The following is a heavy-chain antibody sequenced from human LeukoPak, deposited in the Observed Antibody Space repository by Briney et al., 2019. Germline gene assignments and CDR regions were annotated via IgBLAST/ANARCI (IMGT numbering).Heavy chain of an antibody. CDR2: IKRDGSEK. Sequence: GGSLRLSCAASGFTLSSYWMSWVRQAPGKGLEWVANIKRDGSEKYYVDSVKGRFSIYRDNAKNSLYLQMNSLRVEDTAVYYCVRDDGATKPCWGQGTLVTVSP. CDR1: GFTLSSYW. J-gene: IGHJ4*02. V-gene: IGHV3-7*01. D-gene: IGHD1-26*01. CDR3: VRDDGATKPC.